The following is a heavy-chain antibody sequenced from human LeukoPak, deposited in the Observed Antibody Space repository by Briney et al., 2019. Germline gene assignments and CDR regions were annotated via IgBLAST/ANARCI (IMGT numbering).Heavy chain of an antibody. CDR2: ISDRGTRT. D-gene: IGHD1/OR15-1a*01. CDR3: ARGRNNGLPDFWYFYL. Sequence: PGGSLRLSCAASGFTFSSYAMTWVRQAPGKGLEWVSAISDRGTRTYYADSVKGRFTISRDNSKNTLYLQMNSLRAEDTAVYYCARGRNNGLPDFWYFYLWGRDTLVTVSS. J-gene: IGHJ2*01. V-gene: IGHV3-23*01. CDR1: GFTFSSYA.